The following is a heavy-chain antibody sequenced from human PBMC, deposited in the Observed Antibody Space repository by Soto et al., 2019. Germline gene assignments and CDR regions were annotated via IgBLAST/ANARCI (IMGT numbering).Heavy chain of an antibody. J-gene: IGHJ6*02. V-gene: IGHV3-23*01. D-gene: IGHD5-18*01. Sequence: PGGSLRLSCAASGFTFSSYAMSWVRQAPGKGLEWVSAISGSGGSTYYADSVKGRFTISRDNSKNTLYLQMNSLRAEDTAVYYCAKDGWYSYGDYYYGMDVWGQGTLVTVSS. CDR1: GFTFSSYA. CDR2: ISGSGGST. CDR3: AKDGWYSYGDYYYGMDV.